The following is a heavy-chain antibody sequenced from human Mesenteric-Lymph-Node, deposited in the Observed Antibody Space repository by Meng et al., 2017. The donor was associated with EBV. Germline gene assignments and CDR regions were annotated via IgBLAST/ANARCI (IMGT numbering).Heavy chain of an antibody. Sequence: QGEMVVIWGRGEKVGGHREGLLQGSWIHLHQDDINWGRQATGQGLEWMGWMNPNMGNTGYAQKFQGRVTMTRNTSISTAYMELSSLRSEDTAVYYCARGTAAIPGWFDPWGQGTLVTVSS. V-gene: IGHV1-8*01. CDR3: ARGTAAIPGWFDP. D-gene: IGHD2-21*02. J-gene: IGHJ5*02. CDR1: IHLHQDD. CDR2: MNPNMGNT.